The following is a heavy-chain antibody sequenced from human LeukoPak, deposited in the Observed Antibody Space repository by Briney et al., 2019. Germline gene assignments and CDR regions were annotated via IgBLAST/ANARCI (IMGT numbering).Heavy chain of an antibody. CDR1: GFTFSSYE. CDR2: ISSSGSTI. D-gene: IGHD6-19*01. V-gene: IGHV3-48*03. Sequence: GGSLRLSCAASGFTFSSYEMNWVRQAPGKGLEWVPYISSSGSTIYYADSVKGRFTISRDNAKNSLYLQMNSLRAEDTAVYYCARDGSSGWYSKRGLDWFDPWGQGTLVTVSS. CDR3: ARDGSSGWYSKRGLDWFDP. J-gene: IGHJ5*02.